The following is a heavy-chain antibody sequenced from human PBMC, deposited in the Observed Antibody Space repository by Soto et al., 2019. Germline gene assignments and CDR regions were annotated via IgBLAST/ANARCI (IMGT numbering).Heavy chain of an antibody. V-gene: IGHV4-4*02. D-gene: IGHD3-22*01. CDR1: GGSISSSNW. J-gene: IGHJ6*02. CDR2: IYHSGST. Sequence: KASETLSLTCAVSGGSISSSNWWSWVRQPPGKGLEWIGEIYHSGSTNYNPSLKSRVTISVDKSKNQFSLKLSSVTAADTAVYYCARGRDYYDSSGYYYVGRGYYGMDVWGQGTTVTVS. CDR3: ARGRDYYDSSGYYYVGRGYYGMDV.